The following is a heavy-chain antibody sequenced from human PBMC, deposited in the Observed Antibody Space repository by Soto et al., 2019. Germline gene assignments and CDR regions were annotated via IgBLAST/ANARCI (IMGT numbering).Heavy chain of an antibody. D-gene: IGHD3-9*01. V-gene: IGHV3-30*03. J-gene: IGHJ4*02. CDR3: ARLNYDILTGPAFDY. Sequence: PGGSLRLSCAASGFTFSSYGMHWVRQAPGKGLEWVAVISYDGSNKYYADSVKGRFTISRDNAKNSLYLQMNSLRAEDTAVYYCARLNYDILTGPAFDYWGQGTLVTVSS. CDR1: GFTFSSYG. CDR2: ISYDGSNK.